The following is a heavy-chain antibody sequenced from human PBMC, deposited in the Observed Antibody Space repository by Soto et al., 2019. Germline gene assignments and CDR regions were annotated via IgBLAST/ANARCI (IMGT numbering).Heavy chain of an antibody. J-gene: IGHJ6*02. CDR3: AMLDVYVTPSPHDV. CDR2: INAYNGNT. Sequence: ASVKVSCKASGYSFTRYGIGWARQAPGQGLEWMGWINAYNGNTNYAQNLQGRLTLTTDTSTTTAYMELRSLRSNDTAISYCAMLDVYVTPSPHDVWGQGTTVTVSS. V-gene: IGHV1-18*01. D-gene: IGHD3-16*01. CDR1: GYSFTRYG.